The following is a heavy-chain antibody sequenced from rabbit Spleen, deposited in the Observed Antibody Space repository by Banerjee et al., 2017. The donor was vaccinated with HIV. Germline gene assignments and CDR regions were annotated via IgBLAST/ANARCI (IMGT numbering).Heavy chain of an antibody. CDR2: IYSTIHYT. CDR1: GFSFSSGYD. J-gene: IGHJ6*01. V-gene: IGHV1S45*01. Sequence: QEQLEESGGDLVQPEGSLTLTCTASGFSFSSGYDIVWVRQAPGKGLEWIGYIYSTIHYTYYANWAKGRFTISKTSSTTVTLQMTSLTVADTATYFCARVSETSGWGEDLWGPGTLVTVS. CDR3: ARVSETSGWGEDL. D-gene: IGHD4-1*01.